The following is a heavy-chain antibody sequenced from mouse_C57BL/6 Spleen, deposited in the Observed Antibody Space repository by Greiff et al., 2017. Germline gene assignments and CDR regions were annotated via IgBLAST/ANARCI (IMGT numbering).Heavy chain of an antibody. D-gene: IGHD1-2*01. CDR3: VTTAPYAMDY. V-gene: IGHV1-69*01. J-gene: IGHJ4*01. CDR2: IDPSDSYT. CDR1: GYTFTSYW. Sequence: QVQLQQPGAELVMPGASVKLSCKASGYTFTSYWMHWVKQRPGQGLEWIGEIDPSDSYTNYNQKFKGQSTLTVDKSSSTAYMQLSSLTSEDSAVYYCVTTAPYAMDYWGQGTSVTVSS.